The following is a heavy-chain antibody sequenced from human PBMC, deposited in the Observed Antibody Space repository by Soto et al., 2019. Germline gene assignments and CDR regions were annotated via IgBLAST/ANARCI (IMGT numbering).Heavy chain of an antibody. CDR1: GYTFTIYW. J-gene: IGHJ4*02. D-gene: IGHD4-17*01. V-gene: IGHV5-51*01. CDR3: ARPANTVADHFDL. CDR2: IYPSDSDT. Sequence: GESLQISCQVSGYTFTIYWIGWVRQMPGKGLEWMGIIYPSDSDTRYSPSFQGQVTTSADQSINTAYLQWDSLKASDTAIYYCARPANTVADHFDLWGQGTPVTVSS.